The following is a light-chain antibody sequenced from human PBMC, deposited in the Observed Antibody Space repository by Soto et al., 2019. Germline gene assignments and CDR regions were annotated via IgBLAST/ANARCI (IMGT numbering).Light chain of an antibody. V-gene: IGLV2-14*03. CDR1: SSDVGGYDH. CDR3: ISYPNNDTLL. Sequence: QSALTQPASVSGSPGQSITISCTGTSSDVGGYDHVSWYQQHPGTAPKLIIYDVTVRPSGISPRFSGSKSDNTASRAVSGLQPEDEADYYCISYPNNDTLLFGGGTKLTV. CDR2: DVT. J-gene: IGLJ3*02.